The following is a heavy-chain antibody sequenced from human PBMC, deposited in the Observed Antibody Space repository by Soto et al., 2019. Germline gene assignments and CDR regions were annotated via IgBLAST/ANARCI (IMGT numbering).Heavy chain of an antibody. Sequence: QVQLVQSGAEVKKPGASVKVSCKASGYTFTSYGISWVRQAPGQGLEWIGWISAYNGNTNYAQKLQGRVTMTTDTSTSTAYMELRSLRADDTAVYYCGRRKEDIVVVVAATHDAFDIWGQGTMVTVSS. CDR1: GYTFTSYG. V-gene: IGHV1-18*01. D-gene: IGHD2-15*01. J-gene: IGHJ3*02. CDR3: GRRKEDIVVVVAATHDAFDI. CDR2: ISAYNGNT.